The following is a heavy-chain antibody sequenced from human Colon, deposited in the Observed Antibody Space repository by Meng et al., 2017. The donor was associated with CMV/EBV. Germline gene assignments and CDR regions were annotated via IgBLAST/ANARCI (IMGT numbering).Heavy chain of an antibody. Sequence: ASVKVSCKASGYTFNSYGISWVRQAPGQGLEWMGWISAYNDNTNYAQKLQGRVTMTTDTSTSTAYMELRSLRSDDTAVYYCALAITMVRGVIITGEYFQHWGQGTLVTVPQ. D-gene: IGHD3-10*01. CDR1: GYTFNSYG. CDR3: ALAITMVRGVIITGEYFQH. CDR2: ISAYNDNT. J-gene: IGHJ1*01. V-gene: IGHV1-18*01.